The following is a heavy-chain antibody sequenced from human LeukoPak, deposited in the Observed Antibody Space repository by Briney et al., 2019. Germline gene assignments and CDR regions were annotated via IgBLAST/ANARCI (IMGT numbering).Heavy chain of an antibody. CDR2: ISYDGSNK. Sequence: GRSLRLSCAAYGFTFSSYAMHWVRQAPGKGLEWVAVISYDGSNKYYADSVKGRFTISRDNSKNTLYLQMNSLRAEDTAVYYCARGAAAAGTRDWFDPWGQGTLVTVSS. CDR1: GFTFSSYA. J-gene: IGHJ5*02. D-gene: IGHD6-13*01. CDR3: ARGAAAAGTRDWFDP. V-gene: IGHV3-30-3*01.